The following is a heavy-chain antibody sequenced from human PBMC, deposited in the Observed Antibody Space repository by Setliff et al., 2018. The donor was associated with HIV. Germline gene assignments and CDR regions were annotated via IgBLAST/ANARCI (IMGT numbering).Heavy chain of an antibody. D-gene: IGHD3-10*01. Sequence: ASVKVSCKGSGGDLKSFVISWVRQASGQGLEWMGWINVGNGDTKYSPELQGRISITRDTSANTAYMELSSLRSDDTAVYFCARGALLAVFDFDHWGQGTQVTVSS. CDR3: ARGALLAVFDFDH. CDR1: GGDLKSFV. J-gene: IGHJ4*02. V-gene: IGHV1-3*01. CDR2: INVGNGDT.